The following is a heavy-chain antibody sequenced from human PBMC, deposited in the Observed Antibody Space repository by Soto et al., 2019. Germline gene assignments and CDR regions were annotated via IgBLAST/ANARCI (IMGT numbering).Heavy chain of an antibody. CDR3: ERVGDGYYFDY. D-gene: IGHD5-12*01. V-gene: IGHV1-69*02. CDR2: IIPILGIA. CDR1: GGTFSSYT. Sequence: QVQLVQSGAEVKKPGSSVKVSCKASGGTFSSYTISWVRQAPGQGLEWMGRIIPILGIANYAQKFQGRVTITADKSTSTAYMELSSLRSEDTDVYYCERVGDGYYFDYWGQGTLVTVSS. J-gene: IGHJ4*02.